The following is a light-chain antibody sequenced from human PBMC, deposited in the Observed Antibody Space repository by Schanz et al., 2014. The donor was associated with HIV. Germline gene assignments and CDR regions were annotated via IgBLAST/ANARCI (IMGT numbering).Light chain of an antibody. J-gene: IGLJ1*01. CDR3: QSYDSSLSGYV. Sequence: QSVVTQPPSASGTPGQRVTISCSGSSSNIGSNWVYWYQPPPGTAPKLLIYRNNQRPSGVPDRFSGSKSGTSASLAITGLQAEDEADYYCQSYDSSLSGYVFGTGTKVTVL. CDR1: SSNIGSNW. V-gene: IGLV1-47*01. CDR2: RNN.